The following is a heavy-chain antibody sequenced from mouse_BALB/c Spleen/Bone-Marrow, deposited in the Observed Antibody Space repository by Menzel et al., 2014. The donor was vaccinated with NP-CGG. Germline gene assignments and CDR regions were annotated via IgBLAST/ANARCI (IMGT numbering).Heavy chain of an antibody. CDR1: GFTFSSYG. Sequence: EVMLVESGGDLVKPGGSLKLSCAASGFTFSSYGMSWVRQTPDKRLEWVATISSGGSYTYYPDSVKGRCTISRDNAKNTLYLQMSSLKSEDTAMYYCARDTMITYYYAMDYWGQGTSVTVSS. CDR2: ISSGGSYT. J-gene: IGHJ4*01. V-gene: IGHV5-6*01. D-gene: IGHD2-4*01. CDR3: ARDTMITYYYAMDY.